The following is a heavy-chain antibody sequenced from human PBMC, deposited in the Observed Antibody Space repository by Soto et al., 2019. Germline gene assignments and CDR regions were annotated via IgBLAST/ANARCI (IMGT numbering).Heavy chain of an antibody. CDR3: ARVDVLRFLEGSI. V-gene: IGHV1-18*04. CDR2: ISAYNGNT. D-gene: IGHD3-3*01. Sequence: SXKVSFKASGYTXNNYGIRLVRQAPGQGLEWIGWISAYNGNTNYAQNLQGRVTITTDTSTKTAYMELMRLSSDHTDVYYCARVDVLRFLEGSIWGQGTLGPVS. CDR1: GYTXNNYG. J-gene: IGHJ4*02.